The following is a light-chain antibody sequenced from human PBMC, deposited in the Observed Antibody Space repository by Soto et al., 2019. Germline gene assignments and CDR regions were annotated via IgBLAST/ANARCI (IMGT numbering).Light chain of an antibody. Sequence: EIVLTQSPGTLSLSPGERATLSCRASQSVSSSYLAWYQQKPGQAPRLLIYDASSRATGIPDRFSGSGSGKDFTLTISRLEPGDFAVYYCQQYGSSPYTFGQGTKLEIK. J-gene: IGKJ2*01. V-gene: IGKV3-20*01. CDR2: DAS. CDR3: QQYGSSPYT. CDR1: QSVSSSY.